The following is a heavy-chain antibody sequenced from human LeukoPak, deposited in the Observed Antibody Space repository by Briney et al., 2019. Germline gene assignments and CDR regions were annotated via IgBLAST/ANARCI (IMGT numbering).Heavy chain of an antibody. D-gene: IGHD3-10*01. CDR2: IRYDGSNK. J-gene: IGHJ6*03. CDR1: GFTFSSYW. CDR3: AKRYGSGSYYYYYYMDV. Sequence: GGSLRLSCAASGFTFSSYWMSWVRQAPGKGLEWVAFIRYDGSNKYYADSVKGRFTISRDNSKNTLYLQMNSLRAEDTAVYYCAKRYGSGSYYYYYYMDVWGKGTTVTISS. V-gene: IGHV3-30*02.